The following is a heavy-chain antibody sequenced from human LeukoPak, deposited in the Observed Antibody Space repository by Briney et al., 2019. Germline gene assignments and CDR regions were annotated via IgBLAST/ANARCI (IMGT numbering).Heavy chain of an antibody. V-gene: IGHV3-23*01. D-gene: IGHD5-18*01. CDR2: VDGSGGST. Sequence: PGGSLRLSCAASGFTLSSYAMTWVRQAPGRGLEWVSSVDGSGGSTYYADSVKGRFTISRDNSKNTLYLQMNSLRAEDTAVYYCAKGSGYSYGHSDYWGQGTLVTVSS. CDR3: AKGSGYSYGHSDY. CDR1: GFTLSSYA. J-gene: IGHJ4*02.